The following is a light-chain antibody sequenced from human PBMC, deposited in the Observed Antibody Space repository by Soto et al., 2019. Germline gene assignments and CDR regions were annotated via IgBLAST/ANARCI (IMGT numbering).Light chain of an antibody. Sequence: QSALTQPASVSGSPGQLITISCTGASSDVGDYNYVSWYQHHPGKAPKLLIYEVNNRPSGVSDRFSGSKSGNVASLTISWLQAEDEADYYCSSYTSSSTYVFGTGTKLTVL. CDR2: EVN. J-gene: IGLJ1*01. CDR3: SSYTSSSTYV. CDR1: SSDVGDYNY. V-gene: IGLV2-14*01.